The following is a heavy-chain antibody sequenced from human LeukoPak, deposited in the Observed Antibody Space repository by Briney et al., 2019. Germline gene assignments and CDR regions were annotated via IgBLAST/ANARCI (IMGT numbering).Heavy chain of an antibody. CDR2: IRSKAYGGTT. CDR1: GFTFGDYA. Sequence: GGSLRLSCTASGFTFGDYAMSWVRQAPGKGLEWVGFIRSKAYGGTTEYAASVKGRFTISRDDSKSIAYLQMNSLKTEDTAVYYCTRGWGSSDYWGQGTLVTVSS. CDR3: TRGWGSSDY. J-gene: IGHJ4*02. D-gene: IGHD3-10*01. V-gene: IGHV3-49*04.